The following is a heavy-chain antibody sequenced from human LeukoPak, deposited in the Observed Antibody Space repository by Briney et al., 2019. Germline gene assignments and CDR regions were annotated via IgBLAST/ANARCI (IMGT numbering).Heavy chain of an antibody. D-gene: IGHD5-24*01. Sequence: ASVKVSCKASGYIFRNYGVSWVRQAPGQGLEWMGWISGYNGNTNYAQKVQGRVTMTTDTSTDTAYMDLRSLRSDDTAVYYCARVSPHRLMAGDSYYMDVWGKGTTVTVS. V-gene: IGHV1-18*01. CDR3: ARVSPHRLMAGDSYYMDV. CDR2: ISGYNGNT. CDR1: GYIFRNYG. J-gene: IGHJ6*03.